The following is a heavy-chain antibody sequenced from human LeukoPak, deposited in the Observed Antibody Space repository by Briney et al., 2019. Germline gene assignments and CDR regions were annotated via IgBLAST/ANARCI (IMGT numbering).Heavy chain of an antibody. J-gene: IGHJ4*02. CDR3: AAIPAPSYDYVWGSYRHEPYFDY. V-gene: IGHV3-11*01. CDR1: GFTFSDYY. CDR2: ISSSGSTI. Sequence: GGSLRLSCAASGFTFSDYYMSWIRQAPGKGLEWVSYISSSGSTIYYADSVKGRFTISRDNAKNSLYLQMNSLRAEDTAVYCCAAIPAPSYDYVWGSYRHEPYFDYWGQGTLVTVSS. D-gene: IGHD3-16*02.